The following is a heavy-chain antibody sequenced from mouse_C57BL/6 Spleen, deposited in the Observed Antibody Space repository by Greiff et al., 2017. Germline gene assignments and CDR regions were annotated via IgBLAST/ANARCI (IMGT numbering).Heavy chain of an antibody. CDR3: ARPRSTVVAHWYFDV. D-gene: IGHD1-1*01. CDR2: IYPGSGST. CDR1: GYTFTSYW. Sequence: QVQLQQPGAELVKPGASVKMSCKASGYTFTSYWITWVKQRPGHGLEWIGDIYPGSGSTNYNEKFKSKATLTVDTSSSTAYMQLSSLTSEDSAVYYCARPRSTVVAHWYFDVWGTGTTVTVSS. V-gene: IGHV1-55*01. J-gene: IGHJ1*03.